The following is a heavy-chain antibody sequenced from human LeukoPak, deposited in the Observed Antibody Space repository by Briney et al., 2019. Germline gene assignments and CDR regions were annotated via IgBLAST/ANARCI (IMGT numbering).Heavy chain of an antibody. V-gene: IGHV3-21*01. CDR2: ISSSSSYI. D-gene: IGHD3-22*01. CDR1: GFTFSSYS. CDR3: ARGTYYSDSRGYSYY. Sequence: GGSLRLSCAASGFTFSSYSMNWVRQAPGKGLEWVSSISSSSSYIYYADSVKGRFTISRDNAKNSLYLQMNSLRAEDTAVYYCARGTYYSDSRGYSYYWGQGTLVTVSS. J-gene: IGHJ4*02.